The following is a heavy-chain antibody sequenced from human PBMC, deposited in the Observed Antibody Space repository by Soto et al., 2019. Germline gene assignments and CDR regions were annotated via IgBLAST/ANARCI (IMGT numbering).Heavy chain of an antibody. J-gene: IGHJ6*02. CDR2: ISGSGGST. CDR1: GFTFSSYA. Sequence: GGSLRLSCAASGFTFSSYAMSWVRQAPGKGLEWVSAISGSGGSTYYADSVKGRFTISRDNSKNTLYLQMNSLRAEDTAVYYCAKDTLDIVVVPAATDKAQTVYYYYGMDVWGQGTTVTVSS. CDR3: AKDTLDIVVVPAATDKAQTVYYYYGMDV. D-gene: IGHD2-2*01. V-gene: IGHV3-23*01.